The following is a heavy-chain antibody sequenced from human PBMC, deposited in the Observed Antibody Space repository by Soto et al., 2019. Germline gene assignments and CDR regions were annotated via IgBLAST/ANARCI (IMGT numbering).Heavy chain of an antibody. D-gene: IGHD2-2*02. V-gene: IGHV3-23*01. Sequence: GGSLRLSCAASGFTFSSYAMSWVRQAPGKGLEWVSAISGSGGSTYYADSVKGRFTISRDNSKNTLYLQMNSLRAEDTAVYYCAKERVYCSSTSCYTDYGMDVGGQGTTVTVSS. CDR3: AKERVYCSSTSCYTDYGMDV. CDR2: ISGSGGST. J-gene: IGHJ6*02. CDR1: GFTFSSYA.